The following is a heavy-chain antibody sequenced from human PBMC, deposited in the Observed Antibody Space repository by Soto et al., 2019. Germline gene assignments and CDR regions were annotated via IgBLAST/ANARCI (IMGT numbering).Heavy chain of an antibody. D-gene: IGHD1-26*01. V-gene: IGHV3-33*01. CDR1: GFTFSSYG. Sequence: QVQLVESGGGVVQPGRSLRLSCAASGFTFSSYGMHWVRQAPDKGLEWVAVIWYDGSNKYYADSVKGRFTISRDNSKNTLYLQMNSLRAEDTAVYYCAREGGSYPFDYWGQGTLVTVSS. CDR2: IWYDGSNK. CDR3: AREGGSYPFDY. J-gene: IGHJ4*02.